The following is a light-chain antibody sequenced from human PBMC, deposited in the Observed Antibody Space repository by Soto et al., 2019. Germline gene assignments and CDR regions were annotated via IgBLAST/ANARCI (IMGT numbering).Light chain of an antibody. CDR3: SSYRSGGTYV. J-gene: IGLJ1*01. V-gene: IGLV2-14*01. CDR2: EVR. Sequence: QSVLTQPASVSGSPGQSITISCTGTSSDVGGYNYVSWYQQHPGKAPKLMIYEVRDRPSGVSSRFSGSKSGNTASLTISGLQAEDEADYYCSSYRSGGTYVFGTGTQLTVL. CDR1: SSDVGGYNY.